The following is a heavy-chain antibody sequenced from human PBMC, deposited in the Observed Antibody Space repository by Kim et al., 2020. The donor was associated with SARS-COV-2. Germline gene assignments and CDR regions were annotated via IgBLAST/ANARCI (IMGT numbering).Heavy chain of an antibody. J-gene: IGHJ3*02. CDR2: INRRGST. CDR3: ARVVRDTAAFDI. D-gene: IGHD5-18*01. CDR1: GGSFSAYY. V-gene: IGHV4-34*01. Sequence: SETLSLTCAVYGGSFSAYYWSWIRQPPGTGLEWIGEINRRGSTNYNPSLKSRVTISVDTSKNQFSLKLTSVTAADTAVYYCARVVRDTAAFDIWGQGPVVTVSS.